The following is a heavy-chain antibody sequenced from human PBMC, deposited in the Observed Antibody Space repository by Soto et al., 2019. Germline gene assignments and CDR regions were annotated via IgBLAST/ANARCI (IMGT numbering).Heavy chain of an antibody. CDR2: ISSSSSYI. CDR3: ARVRTDDCGGDCYWFPDDAFDI. D-gene: IGHD2-21*02. J-gene: IGHJ3*02. CDR1: GFTFSSYS. Sequence: EVQLVESGGGLVKPGGSLRLSCAASGFTFSSYSMNWVRQAPGKGLEWVSSISSSSSYIYYADSVKGRFTISRDNAKNSLYMQMNSLRAEDTAVYYCARVRTDDCGGDCYWFPDDAFDIWGHGTMVTVSP. V-gene: IGHV3-21*01.